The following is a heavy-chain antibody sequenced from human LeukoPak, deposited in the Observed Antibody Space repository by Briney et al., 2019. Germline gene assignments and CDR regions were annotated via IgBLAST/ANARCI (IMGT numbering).Heavy chain of an antibody. J-gene: IGHJ5*02. CDR2: IYYSASS. D-gene: IGHD3-22*01. CDR3: ASPVRPYYGSRFDP. CDR1: GGSISSYY. Sequence: PSETLSLTCTVSGGSISSYYWGWIRQPPGKGLGWNGYIYYSASSNYNPSLKSRVAISVDTSKNQFSLKLSSVTAADTAVYYCASPVRPYYGSRFDPWGQGTLVTVS. V-gene: IGHV4-59*01.